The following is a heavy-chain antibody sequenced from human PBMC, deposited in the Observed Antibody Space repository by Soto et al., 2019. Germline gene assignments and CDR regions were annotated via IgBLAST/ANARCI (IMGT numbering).Heavy chain of an antibody. D-gene: IGHD2-8*01. CDR3: ARGRWGNGAFDN. CDR2: INHSGST. Sequence: QVQLQQWGAGLLKPSETLSLTCAVYGGAFSGYYWSWFRQHPGKGLVWIGEINHSGSTNYNPSRKSRVTRSVDTAKNQYALKLSAVTAADTAVQYGARGRWGNGAFDNWGQGTMVTGSS. J-gene: IGHJ3*02. CDR1: GGAFSGYY. V-gene: IGHV4-34*01.